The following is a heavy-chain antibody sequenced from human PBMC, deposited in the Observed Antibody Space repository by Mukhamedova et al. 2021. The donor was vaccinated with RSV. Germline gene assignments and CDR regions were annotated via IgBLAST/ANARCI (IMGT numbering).Heavy chain of an antibody. V-gene: IGHV4-34*01. D-gene: IGHD6-19*01. CDR3: ARGPFRQWLVTRYFDY. Sequence: GKGLEWIGEINHSGSTNYNPSLKSRVTISVDTSKNQFSLKLSSVTAADTAVYYCARGPFRQWLVTRYFDYWGQGTLVTVHS. J-gene: IGHJ4*02. CDR2: INHSGST.